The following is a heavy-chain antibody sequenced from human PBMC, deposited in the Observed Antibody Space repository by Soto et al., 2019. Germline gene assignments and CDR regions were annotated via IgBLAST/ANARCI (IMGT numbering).Heavy chain of an antibody. Sequence: SVKASSKASGYTFTGYYMHSVRQAPGQGLEWMGWINPNSGGTNYAQKFQGWVTMTRDTSISTAYMELSRLRSDDTAVYYCARDFLRVSTGTTNYYYYYGMDVWGQGTTVTVSS. J-gene: IGHJ6*02. V-gene: IGHV1-2*04. CDR2: INPNSGGT. CDR1: GYTFTGYY. D-gene: IGHD1-1*01. CDR3: ARDFLRVSTGTTNYYYYYGMDV.